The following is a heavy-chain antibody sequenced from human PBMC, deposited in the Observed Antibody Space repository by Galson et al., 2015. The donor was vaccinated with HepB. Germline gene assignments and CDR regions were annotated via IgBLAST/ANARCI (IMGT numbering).Heavy chain of an antibody. CDR1: GGTFSSYG. D-gene: IGHD6-19*01. CDR3: ARAVPRPGQWLGTYYLEY. J-gene: IGHJ4*02. CDR2: IIPMFGTA. Sequence: SVKVSCKASGGTFSSYGIIWVRQAPGQGLEWMGGIIPMFGTANYAQKFQGRVTITADESTNTVYMELNSLRSEGTAVYYCARAVPRPGQWLGTYYLEYWGQGTLVTVSS. V-gene: IGHV1-69*13.